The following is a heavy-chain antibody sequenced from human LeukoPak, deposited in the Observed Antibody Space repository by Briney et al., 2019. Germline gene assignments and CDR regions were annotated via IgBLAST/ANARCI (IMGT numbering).Heavy chain of an antibody. J-gene: IGHJ4*02. CDR2: MNPNSGNT. CDR1: GYTFPSHD. Sequence: ASVKVSCKASGYTFPSHDIDWVRQATGQRLEWMGWMNPNSGNTAYAQQFQDRVTMTRDTSINTAYMELSSLTFDDTAVYYCARDGGSSGYYKPYMEYYFDYWAREPWSPSPQ. CDR3: ARDGGSSGYYKPYMEYYFDY. V-gene: IGHV1-8*01. D-gene: IGHD3-22*01.